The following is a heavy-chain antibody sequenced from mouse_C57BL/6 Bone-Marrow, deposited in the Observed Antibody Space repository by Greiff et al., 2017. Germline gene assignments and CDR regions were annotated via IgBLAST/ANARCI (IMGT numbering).Heavy chain of an antibody. V-gene: IGHV5-6*01. CDR3: ARQRLRRESWFAY. Sequence: EVQLVESGGDLVKPGASLKLSCAASGFTFSSYGMSWVRQTPDKRLEWVATIRSGGSCTYYPDSVKGRFTITRDNAKNTLYLQMSSLKSEDTAMYYCARQRLRRESWFAYWGQGTRVTVSA. D-gene: IGHD2-4*01. CDR1: GFTFSSYG. J-gene: IGHJ3*01. CDR2: IRSGGSCT.